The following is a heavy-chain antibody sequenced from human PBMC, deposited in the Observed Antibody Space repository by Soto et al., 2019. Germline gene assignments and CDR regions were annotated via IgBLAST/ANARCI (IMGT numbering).Heavy chain of an antibody. CDR2: IWYDGSNK. D-gene: IGHD3-10*01. V-gene: IGHV3-30*19. CDR1: GFTFSSYG. CDR3: ARAGGYGSGSYYGNYYYYGMDV. J-gene: IGHJ6*02. Sequence: PGGSLRLSCAASGFTFSSYGMHWVRQAPGKGLEWVAVIWYDGSNKYYADSVKGRFTISRDNSKNTLYLQMNSLRAEDMAVYYCARAGGYGSGSYYGNYYYYGMDVWGQGTTVTVSS.